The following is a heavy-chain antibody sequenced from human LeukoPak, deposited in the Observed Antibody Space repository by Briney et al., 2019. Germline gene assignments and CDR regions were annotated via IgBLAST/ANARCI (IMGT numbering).Heavy chain of an antibody. CDR3: ARQYSGSYLDAFDI. J-gene: IGHJ3*02. D-gene: IGHD1-26*01. Sequence: ASVKVSCKASGYTITGYYMHWVRQAPGQGLEWMGWINPNSGGTNYAQKFQGRVTMTRDTSISTAYMELSRLRSDDTAVYYCARQYSGSYLDAFDIWGQGTMVTVSS. CDR1: GYTITGYY. CDR2: INPNSGGT. V-gene: IGHV1-2*02.